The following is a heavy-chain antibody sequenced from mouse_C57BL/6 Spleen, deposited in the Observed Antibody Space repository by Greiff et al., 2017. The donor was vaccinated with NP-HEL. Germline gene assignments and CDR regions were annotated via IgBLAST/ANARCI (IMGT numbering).Heavy chain of an antibody. V-gene: IGHV1-7*01. CDR3: ASVYYSNYEDYAMDY. Sequence: QVQLQQSGAELAKPGASVQLSCKASGYTFTSYWMHWVKQRPGQGLEWIGYINPSSGYTKYNQKFKDKATLTADKSSSTAYMQLSSLTYEDSAVYYCASVYYSNYEDYAMDYWGQGTSVTVSS. CDR1: GYTFTSYW. CDR2: INPSSGYT. J-gene: IGHJ4*01. D-gene: IGHD2-5*01.